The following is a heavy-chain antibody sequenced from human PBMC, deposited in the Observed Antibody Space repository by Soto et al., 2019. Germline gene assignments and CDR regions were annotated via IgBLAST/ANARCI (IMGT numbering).Heavy chain of an antibody. D-gene: IGHD5-12*01. J-gene: IGHJ4*02. CDR2: IYHSGST. CDR3: ARDSQYAVATIAAGEFDY. Sequence: PSETLSLTCAVSGGSISSGGYSWSWIRQPPGKGLEWIGYIYHSGSTYYNPSLKSRVTISVDRSKNQFSLKLSSVTAADTAVYYCARDSQYAVATIAAGEFDYWGQGTLVTVSS. CDR1: GGSISSGGYS. V-gene: IGHV4-30-2*01.